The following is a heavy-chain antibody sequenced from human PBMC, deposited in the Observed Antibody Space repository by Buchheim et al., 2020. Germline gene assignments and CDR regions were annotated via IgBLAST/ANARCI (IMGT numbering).Heavy chain of an antibody. Sequence: QVQLVQSGAEVKKPGASVKVSCKASGYTFTSYDINWVRQATGQGLEWMGWMNPNSGNTGYAQKFQGRATMTRNTSISTAYMELSSLRSEDTAVYYCARGAGGQLYDILTGYRRYPADPWGQGTL. CDR2: MNPNSGNT. CDR1: GYTFTSYD. CDR3: ARGAGGQLYDILTGYRRYPADP. D-gene: IGHD3-9*01. V-gene: IGHV1-8*01. J-gene: IGHJ5*02.